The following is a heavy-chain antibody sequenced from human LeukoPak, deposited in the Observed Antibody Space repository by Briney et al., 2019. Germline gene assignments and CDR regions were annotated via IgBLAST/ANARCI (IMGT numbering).Heavy chain of an antibody. J-gene: IGHJ4*02. D-gene: IGHD1-7*01. Sequence: GGSLRLSCAASGFTFSSYSMNWVRQAPGKGLVWVSRINSDESSASYADSVKGRFTISRDNAKNTLYLQMNSLRAEDTAVYYCAREYNWDYPFDYWGQGTLVTVSS. CDR2: INSDESSA. CDR1: GFTFSSYS. CDR3: AREYNWDYPFDY. V-gene: IGHV3-74*01.